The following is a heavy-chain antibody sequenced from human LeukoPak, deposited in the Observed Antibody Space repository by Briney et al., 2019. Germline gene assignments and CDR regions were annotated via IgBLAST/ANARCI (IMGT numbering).Heavy chain of an antibody. Sequence: GASVKVSCKASGGTFSSYAISWVRQAPGQGLEWMGRIIPILGIANYAQKFQGRVMITADKSTSTAYMELSSLRSEDTAVYYCASRDGGDFDYWGQGTLVTVSS. CDR2: IIPILGIA. D-gene: IGHD5-24*01. CDR1: GGTFSSYA. V-gene: IGHV1-69*04. CDR3: ASRDGGDFDY. J-gene: IGHJ4*02.